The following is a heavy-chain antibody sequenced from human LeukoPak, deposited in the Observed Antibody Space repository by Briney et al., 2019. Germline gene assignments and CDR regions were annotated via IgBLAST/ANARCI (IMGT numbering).Heavy chain of an antibody. J-gene: IGHJ5*02. CDR3: ARYAGGAALVGWFDP. CDR1: GYTFTSYY. CDR2: INPSGGST. D-gene: IGHD3-16*01. V-gene: IGHV1-46*01. Sequence: ASVKVSCKASGYTFTSYYMHWARQAPGQGLEWMGIINPSGGSTSYAQKFQGRVTMTRDMSTSTVYMELSSLRSEDTAVYYCARYAGGAALVGWFDPWGQGTLVTVSS.